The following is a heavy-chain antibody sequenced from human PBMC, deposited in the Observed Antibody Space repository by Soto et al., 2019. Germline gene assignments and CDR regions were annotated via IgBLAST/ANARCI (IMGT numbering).Heavy chain of an antibody. CDR2: INAGNGNT. Sequence: QVQLVQSGAEVKKPGASVKVSCKASGYTFTSYAMHWVRQAPGQRLEWMGWINAGNGNTKYSQKFQGRVTITRDTSASTAYMELSSLRSEDTAVYYCARDREWLTTFDYWGQGTLVTVSS. J-gene: IGHJ4*02. V-gene: IGHV1-3*01. D-gene: IGHD6-19*01. CDR3: ARDREWLTTFDY. CDR1: GYTFTSYA.